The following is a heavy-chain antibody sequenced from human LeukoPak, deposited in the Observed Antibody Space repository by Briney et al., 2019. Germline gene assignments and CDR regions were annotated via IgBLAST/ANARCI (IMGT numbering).Heavy chain of an antibody. D-gene: IGHD3-9*01. Sequence: ASVKVSCKSSGYTFTSYGISWVRQAPGQGLEWMGWISAYNGNTNYAQKLQGRVTMTTDTSTSAAYMELRSLRSDDTAVYYCARAGNILTDFDYWGQGTLVTVSS. V-gene: IGHV1-18*01. CDR1: GYTFTSYG. CDR3: ARAGNILTDFDY. J-gene: IGHJ4*02. CDR2: ISAYNGNT.